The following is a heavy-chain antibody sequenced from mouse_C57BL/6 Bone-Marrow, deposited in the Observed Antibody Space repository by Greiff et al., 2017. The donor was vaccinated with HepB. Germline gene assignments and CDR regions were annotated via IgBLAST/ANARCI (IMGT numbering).Heavy chain of an antibody. CDR1: GFSFNTYA. D-gene: IGHD2-3*01. V-gene: IGHV10-1*01. J-gene: IGHJ3*01. CDR2: IRSKSNNYAT. CDR3: VRHSFYDGYYGFAY. Sequence: EVHLVESGGGLVQPKGSLKLSCAASGFSFNTYAMNWVRQAPGKGLEWVARIRSKSNNYATYYADSVKDRFTISRDDSESMLYLQMNNLKTEDTAMYYCVRHSFYDGYYGFAYWGQGTLVTVSA.